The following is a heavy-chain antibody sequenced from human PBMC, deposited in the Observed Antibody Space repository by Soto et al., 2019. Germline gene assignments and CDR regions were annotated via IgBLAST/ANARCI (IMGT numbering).Heavy chain of an antibody. J-gene: IGHJ4*02. V-gene: IGHV4-59*02. D-gene: IGHD2-21*01. CDR3: ARDPRLAD. Sequence: QVRLQESGPGLVKPSETLTLTCTVSGGSVGSYSWYWIRQAPGKGLEWIGYISYSGSTNYNPSLKRRATISADTSKNQFSLRLSSVTAEDTAVYYCARDPRLADWGQGTLVTVSS. CDR2: ISYSGST. CDR1: GGSVGSYS.